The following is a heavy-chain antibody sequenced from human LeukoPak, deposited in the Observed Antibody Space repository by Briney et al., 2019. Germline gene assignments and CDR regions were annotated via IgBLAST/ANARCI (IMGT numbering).Heavy chain of an antibody. Sequence: KPSETLSLTCSFSGGSISSYYWSWIRQSPGKGLEWIGYIYYTGSTSFNPSLKSRVTISVDTSKNQLSLKLSSLTAADTAVYYCARAKEGVAGFFDYWGQGTLVTVSS. D-gene: IGHD6-19*01. CDR3: ARAKEGVAGFFDY. V-gene: IGHV4-59*01. CDR1: GGSISSYY. CDR2: IYYTGST. J-gene: IGHJ4*02.